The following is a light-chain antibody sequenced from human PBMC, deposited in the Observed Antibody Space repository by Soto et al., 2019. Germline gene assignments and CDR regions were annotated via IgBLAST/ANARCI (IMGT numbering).Light chain of an antibody. CDR1: NIGSKS. CDR3: QVWDSSSDHPHYV. CDR2: YDS. J-gene: IGLJ1*01. V-gene: IGLV3-21*04. Sequence: SYERTQPPSVSVAPGKTARSTCGGNNIGSKSVHWYQQKPGQAPVLVIYYDSDRPSGIPERFSGSNSGNTATLTISRVEAGDEADYYCQVWDSSSDHPHYVFGTGTKLTVL.